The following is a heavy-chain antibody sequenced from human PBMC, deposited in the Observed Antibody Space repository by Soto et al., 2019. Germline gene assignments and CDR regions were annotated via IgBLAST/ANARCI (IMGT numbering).Heavy chain of an antibody. Sequence: GGSLRLSCAASGFTFSGSAMHWVRQASGKGLEWVGRIRSKANSYATAYAASVKGRFTISRDDSKNTAYLQMNSLKTEDTAVYYCTPGGQWLANNWFDPWGQGTLVTVSS. D-gene: IGHD6-19*01. CDR1: GFTFSGSA. CDR2: IRSKANSYAT. CDR3: TPGGQWLANNWFDP. V-gene: IGHV3-73*01. J-gene: IGHJ5*02.